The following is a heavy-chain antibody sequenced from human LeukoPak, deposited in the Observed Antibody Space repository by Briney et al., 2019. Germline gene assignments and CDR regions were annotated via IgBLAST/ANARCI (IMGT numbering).Heavy chain of an antibody. CDR3: AKGPTTVVTTVDY. J-gene: IGHJ4*02. V-gene: IGHV3-23*01. CDR2: ISGSGGST. D-gene: IGHD4-23*01. Sequence: GGSLRLSCAASGFTFNNYWMSWVRQAPGKGLEWVSAISGSGGSTYYADSVKGRFTISRDNSKNTLYLQMNSLRAEDTAVYYCAKGPTTVVTTVDYWGQGTLVTVSS. CDR1: GFTFNNYW.